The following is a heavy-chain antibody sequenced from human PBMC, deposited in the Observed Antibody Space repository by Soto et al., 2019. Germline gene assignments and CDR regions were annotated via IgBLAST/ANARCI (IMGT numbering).Heavy chain of an antibody. CDR3: ARSRYNDY. CDR1: GFNFISNA. D-gene: IGHD1-1*01. Sequence: GGSLRLSCAVSGFNFISNAMHWCRQAPGKGLEWVSFISKAGDRTYYADSVKGRFTISRDNSKNTVYLQMNSLGAEDTALYYCARSRYNDYWGQGTMVTVSS. CDR2: ISKAGDRT. J-gene: IGHJ4*02. V-gene: IGHV3-30*03.